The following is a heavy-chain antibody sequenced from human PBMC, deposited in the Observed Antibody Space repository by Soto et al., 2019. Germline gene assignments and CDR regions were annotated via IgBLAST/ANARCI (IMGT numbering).Heavy chain of an antibody. J-gene: IGHJ5*02. CDR1: GGSISSGGYY. D-gene: IGHD3-3*01. Sequence: QVQLQESGPGLVKPSQTLSLTCTVSGGSISSGGYYWSWIRQHPGKGLEWIGYIYYSGSTYYNPSLKRRVTISVDTSKNQFSLKLSSVTAADTAVYYCAGGNGDIRVFGVVIIPANWFDPWGQGTLVTVSS. CDR2: IYYSGST. V-gene: IGHV4-31*03. CDR3: AGGNGDIRVFGVVIIPANWFDP.